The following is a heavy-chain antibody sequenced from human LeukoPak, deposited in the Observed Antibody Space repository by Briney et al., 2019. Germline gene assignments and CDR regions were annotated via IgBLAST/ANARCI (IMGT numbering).Heavy chain of an antibody. CDR1: GFTFSSYW. V-gene: IGHV3-74*01. D-gene: IGHD2-15*01. J-gene: IGHJ4*02. CDR2: INSDETST. Sequence: GGSLRLSCAASGFTFSSYWMHWVRQAPGKGLVWVSRINSDETSTSYADSVKGRFTISRDNAQKTLYLQMNSLRAEDTAVYYCATSAYCSGGSCYSRTFQYWGQGTLVTVSS. CDR3: ATSAYCSGGSCYSRTFQY.